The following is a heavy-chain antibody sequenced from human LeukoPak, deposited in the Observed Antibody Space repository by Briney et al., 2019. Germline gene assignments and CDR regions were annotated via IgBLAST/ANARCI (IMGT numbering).Heavy chain of an antibody. J-gene: IGHJ4*02. V-gene: IGHV3-11*01. Sequence: PGRSLRLSCAASGFTFSDYYMNWIRQAPGKGLEWVSYISSSGSTIYYADSVKGRFTISRDNAKNSLYLQMNSLRAEDTAVYYCARDQDSDWYSSSSPDYWGQGTLVTVSS. CDR3: ARDQDSDWYSSSSPDY. CDR2: ISSSGSTI. CDR1: GFTFSDYY. D-gene: IGHD6-6*01.